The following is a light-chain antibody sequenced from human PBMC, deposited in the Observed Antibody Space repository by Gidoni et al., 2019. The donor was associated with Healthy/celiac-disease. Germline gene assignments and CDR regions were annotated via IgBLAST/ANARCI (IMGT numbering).Light chain of an antibody. CDR2: GAS. CDR1: QSVSSSY. V-gene: IGKV3-20*01. J-gene: IGKJ2*04. CDR3: QQYGSSPPCS. Sequence: IVFTQSPATLSLSPGSRATLSCRASQSVSSSYLAWYQQKPVQAARLLIYGASSRATGIPDRLSGSGSGTDFTLTSRRLETEDFEVYYCQQYGSSPPCSFGQGTKLEIK.